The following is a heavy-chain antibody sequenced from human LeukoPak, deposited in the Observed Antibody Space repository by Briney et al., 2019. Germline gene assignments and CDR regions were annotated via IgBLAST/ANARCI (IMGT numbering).Heavy chain of an antibody. CDR3: AREGGDGYNLD. CDR2: INPNSGGT. CDR1: GYTFTGYY. J-gene: IGHJ4*02. Sequence: ASVKVFCKASGYTFTGYYMHWVRQAPGQGLEWMGRINPNSGGTSFAQKFQGSVTMTRDTSISTAYMKLSRLRSDDTAVYYCAREGGDGYNLDWGQGTLVTVSS. D-gene: IGHD5-24*01. V-gene: IGHV1-2*06.